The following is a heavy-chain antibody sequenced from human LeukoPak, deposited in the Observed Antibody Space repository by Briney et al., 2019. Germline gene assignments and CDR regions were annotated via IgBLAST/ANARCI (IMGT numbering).Heavy chain of an antibody. D-gene: IGHD6-13*01. V-gene: IGHV1-24*01. CDR2: FDPEDGEI. J-gene: IGHJ6*02. Sequence: ASVKVSCKVSGYTLTELSMHWVRQAPGKGLEWMGGFDPEDGEIIYAQKFQGRVTMTEDTSTDTAYMELSSLRSEDTAVYYCATVRIAAAGTTHKYYYYYGMDVWGQGTRSPSP. CDR1: GYTLTELS. CDR3: ATVRIAAAGTTHKYYYYYGMDV.